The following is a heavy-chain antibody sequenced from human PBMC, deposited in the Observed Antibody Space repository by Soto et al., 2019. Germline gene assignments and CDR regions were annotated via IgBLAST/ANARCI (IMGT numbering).Heavy chain of an antibody. J-gene: IGHJ6*02. V-gene: IGHV3-53*01. Sequence: GGSLRLSCAASGFTVGSNYMSWVRQAPGKGLEWVSVIYSEGTPYYADSVKGRFTISRENSNNTLYLHMNNLRAEDTAVYYCARGNYFYGLDVWGQGTTVTVSS. CDR2: IYSEGTP. CDR1: GFTVGSNY. CDR3: ARGNYFYGLDV.